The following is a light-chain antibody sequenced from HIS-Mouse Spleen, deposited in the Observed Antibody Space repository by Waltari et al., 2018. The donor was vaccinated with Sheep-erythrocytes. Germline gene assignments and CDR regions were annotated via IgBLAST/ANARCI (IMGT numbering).Light chain of an antibody. J-gene: IGKJ2*01. CDR2: GAS. CDR1: QSVSSSY. Sequence: EIVLTQSPGTLSLSPGERATLSCRASQSVSSSYLAWYQQKPGQAPRLRIYGASSSATGIPDRFSGSGSGTDFTLTISRLEPEDFAVYYCQQYGSSPTFGQGTKLEIK. V-gene: IGKV3-20*01. CDR3: QQYGSSPT.